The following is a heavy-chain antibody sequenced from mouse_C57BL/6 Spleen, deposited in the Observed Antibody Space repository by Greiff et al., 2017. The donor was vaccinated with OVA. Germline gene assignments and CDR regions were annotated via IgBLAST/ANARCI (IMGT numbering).Heavy chain of an antibody. V-gene: IGHV1-69*01. D-gene: IGHD1-1*01. CDR3: ARGTYGSSSYAMDY. Sequence: VQLQQPGAELVMPGASVKLSCKASGYTFTSYWMHWVKQRPGQGLEWIGEIDPSDSYTNYNQKFKGKSTLTVDKSSSTAYMQLSSLTSADSAVYYCARGTYGSSSYAMDYWGQGTSVTVSS. CDR1: GYTFTSYW. CDR2: IDPSDSYT. J-gene: IGHJ4*01.